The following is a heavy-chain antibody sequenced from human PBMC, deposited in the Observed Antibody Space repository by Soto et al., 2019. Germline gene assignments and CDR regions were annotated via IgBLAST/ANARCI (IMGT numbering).Heavy chain of an antibody. D-gene: IGHD2-2*01. CDR1: GFTFSTYT. V-gene: IGHV3-21*02. Sequence: EVQLVESGGGLVKPGGSLRLSCAASGFTFSTYTINWVRQAPGKGLEWVSAISGSGCYIYYADSVKGRFTISRDNAKISLYLQMESLRADDTAVYYCARESHLGDYQSAQGGGYAMDVWGQGTTVTVSS. J-gene: IGHJ6*02. CDR2: ISGSGCYI. CDR3: ARESHLGDYQSAQGGGYAMDV.